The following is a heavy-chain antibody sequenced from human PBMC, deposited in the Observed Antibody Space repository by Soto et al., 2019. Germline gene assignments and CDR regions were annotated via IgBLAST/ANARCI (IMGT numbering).Heavy chain of an antibody. J-gene: IGHJ4*02. CDR2: ITSSSRNFT. D-gene: IGHD5-12*01. CDR3: VRDRGYSGFFY. Sequence: QVQLVESGGGLVKPGGALRLSCAASGFTFSDYYMSWIRQAPGKGLEWVSYITSSSRNFTNYAASVKGRITISGDNAKTSVYLQMASPRVADTAVYYCVRDRGYSGFFYWGQGALVTVSA. V-gene: IGHV3-11*06. CDR1: GFTFSDYY.